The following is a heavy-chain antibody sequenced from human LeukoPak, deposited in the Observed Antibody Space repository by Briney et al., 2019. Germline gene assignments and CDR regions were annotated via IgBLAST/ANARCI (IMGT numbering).Heavy chain of an antibody. CDR2: LDKSGNPI. D-gene: IGHD1-1*01. J-gene: IGHJ4*02. V-gene: IGHV3-48*04. CDR1: GFTLNITS. CDR3: ADNLSR. Sequence: GSLRLSCEASGFTLNITSMNWVRQAPGKGLEWISYLDKSGNPIYYADSVKGRFTISRDSAKNSLYLQMESLRAEDTAVYFCADNLSRWGQGTLVTVSS.